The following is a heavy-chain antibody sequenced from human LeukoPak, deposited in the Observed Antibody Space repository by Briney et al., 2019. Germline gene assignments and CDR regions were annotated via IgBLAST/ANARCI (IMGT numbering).Heavy chain of an antibody. CDR3: AIAFDYGCPDY. Sequence: PGGSLRLSCAASGFTFSNAWMSWVRQAPGKGLEWVAVISYDGSNKYYADSVKGRFTISRDNSKNTLYLQMNSLRAEDTAVYYCAIAFDYGCPDYWGQGTLVTVSS. CDR1: GFTFSNAW. CDR2: ISYDGSNK. J-gene: IGHJ4*02. D-gene: IGHD4-17*01. V-gene: IGHV3-30-3*01.